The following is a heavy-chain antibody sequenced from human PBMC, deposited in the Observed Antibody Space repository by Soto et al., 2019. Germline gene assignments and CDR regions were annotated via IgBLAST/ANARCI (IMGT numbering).Heavy chain of an antibody. CDR2: INHSGST. V-gene: IGHV4-34*01. Sequence: SETLSLTCAVYGGSFSGYYWSWIRQPPGKGLEWIGEINHSGSTNYNPSLKSRVTISVDTSKNQFSLKLSSVTAADTAVYYCARGKYCSGGSCYLPWLGAYDIWGQGXMVTVSS. J-gene: IGHJ3*02. D-gene: IGHD2-15*01. CDR1: GGSFSGYY. CDR3: ARGKYCSGGSCYLPWLGAYDI.